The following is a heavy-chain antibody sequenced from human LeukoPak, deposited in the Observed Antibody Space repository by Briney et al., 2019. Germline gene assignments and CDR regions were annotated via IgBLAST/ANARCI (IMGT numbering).Heavy chain of an antibody. J-gene: IGHJ4*02. CDR1: VDSFTDYY. CDR3: ARIAIGGGEWHFDS. Sequence: ASVKISCKASVDSFTDYYMHWVRQAPGQGLEWMGWINPKSGGTNYAQTFQGRVTMTRDTSIRTAYMELSRLRGDDTAVYYCARIAIGGGEWHFDSWGQGTLVTVSS. D-gene: IGHD3-16*01. V-gene: IGHV1-2*02. CDR2: INPKSGGT.